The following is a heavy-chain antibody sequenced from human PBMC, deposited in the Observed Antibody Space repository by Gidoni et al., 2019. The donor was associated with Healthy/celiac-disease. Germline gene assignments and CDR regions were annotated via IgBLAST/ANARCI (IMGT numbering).Heavy chain of an antibody. J-gene: IGHJ5*02. CDR2: IYYSGST. Sequence: QLQLQESGPGLVKPSETLSLTCTVPGSSISSSRSYWGWIRQPPGKGLEWIGSIYYSGSTYYNPSLKSRVTISVDTSKNQFSLKLSSVTAADTAVYYCARDSLTMVRGLFDPWGQGTLVTVSS. V-gene: IGHV4-39*07. CDR3: ARDSLTMVRGLFDP. CDR1: GSSISSSRSY. D-gene: IGHD3-10*01.